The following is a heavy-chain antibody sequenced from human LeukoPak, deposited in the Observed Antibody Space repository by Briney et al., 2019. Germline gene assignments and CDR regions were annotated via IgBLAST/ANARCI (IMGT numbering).Heavy chain of an antibody. CDR3: ARDREVVTAKAQMDV. D-gene: IGHD2-21*02. CDR1: GFTVSTNH. Sequence: GGSLRLSCAVSGFTVSTNHMSWVRQAPGKGLERVSVMYNDPNTYYTDSVKGRFTISRDNSKNTVFLQMNSLRAEDTAVYYCARDREVVTAKAQMDVWGKGTTVTVSS. CDR2: MYNDPNT. J-gene: IGHJ6*04. V-gene: IGHV3-53*01.